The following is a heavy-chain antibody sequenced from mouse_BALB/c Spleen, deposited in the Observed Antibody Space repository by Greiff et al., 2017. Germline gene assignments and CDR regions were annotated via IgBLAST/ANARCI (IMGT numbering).Heavy chain of an antibody. CDR2: INPGSGGT. J-gene: IGHJ4*01. V-gene: IGHV1-54*01. CDR1: GYAFTNYL. D-gene: IGHD1-1*01. CDR3: AREDYGSSGDAMDY. Sequence: VQLQQSGAELVRPGTSVKVSCKASGYAFTNYLIEWVKQRPGQGLEWIGVINPGSGGTNYNEKFKGKATLTADKSSSTAYMQLSSLTSDDSAVYFCAREDYGSSGDAMDYWGQGTSVTVSS.